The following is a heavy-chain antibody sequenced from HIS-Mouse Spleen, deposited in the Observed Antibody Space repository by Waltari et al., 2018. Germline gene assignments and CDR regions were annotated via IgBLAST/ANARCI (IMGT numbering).Heavy chain of an antibody. CDR3: AREIPYSSSWYDWYFDL. V-gene: IGHV4-39*07. Sequence: QLQLQESGPGLVKPSETLSLTCTVSGGSISSSSYYWGWIRQPPGQGLEWIGSIYYSGSTYYNPALQSRVTISVDTSKNQFSRKLSSVTAADTAVYYCAREIPYSSSWYDWYFDLWGRGTLVTVSS. D-gene: IGHD6-13*01. CDR2: IYYSGST. CDR1: GGSISSSSYY. J-gene: IGHJ2*01.